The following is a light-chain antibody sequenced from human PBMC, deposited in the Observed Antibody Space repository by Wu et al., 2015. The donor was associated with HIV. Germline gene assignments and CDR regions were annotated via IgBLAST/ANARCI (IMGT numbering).Light chain of an antibody. J-gene: IGKJ1*01. CDR3: QQYNDWPQT. Sequence: EIVMTQSPATLSVSPGERATLSCRASQSVSSSLAWYQHKPGQAPRLLIYGASTRATGIPARFGGSGSGTEFTLTISTLQSGDVAVYYCQQYNDWPQTFGQGTKVEI. V-gene: IGKV3-15*01. CDR1: QSVSSS. CDR2: GAS.